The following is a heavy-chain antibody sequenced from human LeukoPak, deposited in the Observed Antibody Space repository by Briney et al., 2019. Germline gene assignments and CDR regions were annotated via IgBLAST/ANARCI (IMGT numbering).Heavy chain of an antibody. CDR1: GGSFSDHF. D-gene: IGHD5-18*01. J-gene: IGHJ6*03. CDR3: ARTLWSPFNYYYYMDV. CDR2: INHSGST. Sequence: SETLSLTCAVYGGSFSDHFWTWIRQSPGEGLEWIGEINHSGSTSYNPSLKSRVTISVDTSKNQFSLKLSSVTAADTAVYYCARTLWSPFNYYYYMDVWGKGTTVTISS. V-gene: IGHV4-34*01.